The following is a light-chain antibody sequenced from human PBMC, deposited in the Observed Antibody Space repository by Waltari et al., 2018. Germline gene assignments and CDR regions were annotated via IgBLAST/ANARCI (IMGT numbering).Light chain of an antibody. CDR2: DAS. V-gene: IGKV3-11*01. J-gene: IGKJ2*01. CDR1: QSVSSY. Sequence: EIVLTQSPVTLSLSPGERATLSCRASQSVSSYLAWYQQKPGQAPRLLIYDASNRATGIPARFSGSGSGTDFTLTISRLEPDDFAVYYCQQYGRSWNAFGQGTRLEIK. CDR3: QQYGRSWNA.